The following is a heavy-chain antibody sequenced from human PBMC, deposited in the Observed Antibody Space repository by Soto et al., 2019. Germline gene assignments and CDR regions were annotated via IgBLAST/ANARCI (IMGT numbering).Heavy chain of an antibody. CDR2: TIPIFGTA. CDR3: ARGEEGVAGPSFDY. D-gene: IGHD6-19*01. V-gene: IGHV1-69*12. CDR1: GGTFSSYA. Sequence: QVQLVQSGAEVKKPGSSVKVSCKASGGTFSSYAISWVRQAPGQGLEWMGGTIPIFGTANYAQKFQGRVTITEEESTSAADMGLSSLRSEDTAVYYCARGEEGVAGPSFDYWGQGTLVTVSS. J-gene: IGHJ4*02.